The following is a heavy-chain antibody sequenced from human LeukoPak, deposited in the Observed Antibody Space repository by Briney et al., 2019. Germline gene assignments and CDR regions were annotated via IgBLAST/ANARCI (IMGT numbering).Heavy chain of an antibody. CDR3: AKDIDGXNSEGAFDI. D-gene: IGHD5-12*01. CDR1: GFTFDDYA. V-gene: IGHV3-9*01. J-gene: IGHJ3*02. Sequence: PGGSLRLSCAASGFTFDDYAMHWVRQAPGKGLEWVSGISWNSGSIGYADSVKGRFTISRDNAKNSLYLQMNSLRAEDTALYYCAKDIDGXNSEGAFDIWGQGTMVTVS. CDR2: ISWNSGSI.